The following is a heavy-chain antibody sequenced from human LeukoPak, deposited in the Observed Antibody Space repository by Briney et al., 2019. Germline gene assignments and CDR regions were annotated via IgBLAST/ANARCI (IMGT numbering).Heavy chain of an antibody. J-gene: IGHJ4*02. CDR2: IYYSGST. CDR1: GGSISSYY. D-gene: IGHD4-17*01. CDR3: ARAWTVTNDFDY. V-gene: IGHV4-59*01. Sequence: PSGTLSLTCTVSGGSISSYYWSWIRQPPGKGLEWIGYIYYSGSTNYNPSLKSRVTISVDTSKNQFSLKLSSVTAADTAVYYCARAWTVTNDFDYWGQGTLVTVSS.